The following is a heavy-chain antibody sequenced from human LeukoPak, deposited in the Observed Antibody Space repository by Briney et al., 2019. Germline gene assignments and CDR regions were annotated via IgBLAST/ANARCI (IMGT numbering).Heavy chain of an antibody. Sequence: SQTLSLTCAISGDSFSSNSAAWNWIRQSPSRGLEWLGRTYYRSKWYNDYAVSVKSRITINPDTSKNQFSLQLNSVTPEDTAVYYCARDDIVAGPHRDYFDYWGQGTLVTVSS. CDR1: GDSFSSNSAA. D-gene: IGHD5-12*01. CDR2: TYYRSKWYN. V-gene: IGHV6-1*01. J-gene: IGHJ4*02. CDR3: ARDDIVAGPHRDYFDY.